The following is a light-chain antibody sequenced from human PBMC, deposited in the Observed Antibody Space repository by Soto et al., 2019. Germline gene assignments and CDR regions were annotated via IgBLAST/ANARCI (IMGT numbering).Light chain of an antibody. CDR3: CSYTSSSTRV. Sequence: QSALTQPASVSGSPGQSITISCTGTSSDVGGYNYVSWYQQHPGKAPKLMIYEVSNRPSGVSNRFSGSNSGNTASLTISGLEAEDEDDYYCCSYTSSSTRVFGGGTKLTVL. J-gene: IGLJ3*02. CDR1: SSDVGGYNY. CDR2: EVS. V-gene: IGLV2-14*01.